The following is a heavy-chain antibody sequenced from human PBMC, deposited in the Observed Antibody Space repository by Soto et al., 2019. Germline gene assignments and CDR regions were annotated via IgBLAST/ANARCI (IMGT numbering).Heavy chain of an antibody. CDR1: GGTLSNYG. CDR2: ILPVFGTS. D-gene: IGHD2-2*01. Sequence: QLHLVQSGSEVKKHGSSVRVSCKTSGGTLSNYGLSWVRLAPGQGLEWMGEILPVFGTSNYAQKFQDRLTITADESTNRAYMDLTSLTSEETAVYYCAREPSRYQSYYFDYWGQGTLVTVSS. CDR3: AREPSRYQSYYFDY. V-gene: IGHV1-69*12. J-gene: IGHJ4*02.